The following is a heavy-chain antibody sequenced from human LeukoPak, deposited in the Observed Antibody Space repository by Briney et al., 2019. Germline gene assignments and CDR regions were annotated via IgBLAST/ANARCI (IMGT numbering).Heavy chain of an antibody. CDR3: ARLHRLDYFDY. CDR2: IYYSGST. CDR1: GGSISSYY. Sequence: SETLSLTCTVSGGSISSYYWSWIRQPPGKGLEWIGYIYYSGSTNYNPSLKSRVTISVDTSKNQCSLKLSSVTAADTAVYYCARLHRLDYFDYWGQGTLVTVSS. V-gene: IGHV4-59*08. D-gene: IGHD2-21*01. J-gene: IGHJ4*02.